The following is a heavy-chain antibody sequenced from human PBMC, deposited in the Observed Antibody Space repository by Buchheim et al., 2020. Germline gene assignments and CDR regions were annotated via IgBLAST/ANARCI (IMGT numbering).Heavy chain of an antibody. CDR3: ARDTPTVVYYYYGMDV. D-gene: IGHD4-23*01. Sequence: QVQLVQSGAEVKKPGASVKVSCKASGYTFTSYYMHWVRQAPGQGLEWMGIINPSGGSTSYAQKFQGRVTMTRDTSTSTVYMELGSLRSEDTAVYYCARDTPTVVYYYYGMDVWGQGTT. V-gene: IGHV1-46*01. J-gene: IGHJ6*02. CDR2: INPSGGST. CDR1: GYTFTSYY.